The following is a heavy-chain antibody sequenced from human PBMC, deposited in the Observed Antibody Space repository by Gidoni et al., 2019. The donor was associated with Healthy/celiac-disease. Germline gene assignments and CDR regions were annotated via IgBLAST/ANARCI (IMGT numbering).Heavy chain of an antibody. CDR3: SVDTAMAGGY. CDR2: ISYDGSNK. Sequence: QVQLVESGGGVVQPGRSLRLSCAASGFTFSSYAMHWVRQAPGKGLEWVAVISYDGSNKYYADSVKGRFTISRDNSKNTLYLQMNSLRAEDTAVYYCSVDTAMAGGYWGQGTLVTVSS. D-gene: IGHD5-18*01. CDR1: GFTFSSYA. J-gene: IGHJ4*02. V-gene: IGHV3-30-3*01.